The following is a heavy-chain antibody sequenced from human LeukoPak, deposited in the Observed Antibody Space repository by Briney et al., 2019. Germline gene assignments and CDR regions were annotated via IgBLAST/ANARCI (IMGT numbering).Heavy chain of an antibody. Sequence: GGSLRLSCAASGFTFSTYSMNWVRQAPGKGLEWVSSLSSRSKYIYHADSVKGRFTISRDDAKNSLYLQMNSLRAEDTAVYYCARDKGGGWELPYGMDVWGQGTTVTVSS. V-gene: IGHV3-21*04. D-gene: IGHD1-26*01. CDR1: GFTFSTYS. CDR2: LSSRSKYI. CDR3: ARDKGGGWELPYGMDV. J-gene: IGHJ6*02.